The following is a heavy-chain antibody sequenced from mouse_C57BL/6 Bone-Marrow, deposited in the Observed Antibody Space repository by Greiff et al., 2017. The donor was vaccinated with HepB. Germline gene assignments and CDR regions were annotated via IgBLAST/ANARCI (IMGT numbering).Heavy chain of an antibody. D-gene: IGHD1-1*01. Sequence: EVQLVESEGGLVQPGSSMKLSCTASGFTFSDYYMAWVRQVPEKGLEWVANINYDGSSTYYLDSLKSRFIISRDNAKNILYLQMSSLKSEDTATYYCARGATTVVAIDYFDYWGQGTTLTVSS. CDR1: GFTFSDYY. CDR3: ARGATTVVAIDYFDY. V-gene: IGHV5-16*01. J-gene: IGHJ2*01. CDR2: INYDGSST.